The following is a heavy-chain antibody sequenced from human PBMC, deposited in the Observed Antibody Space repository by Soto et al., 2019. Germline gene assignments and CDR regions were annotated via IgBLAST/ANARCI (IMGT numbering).Heavy chain of an antibody. CDR1: GFTFSSYW. V-gene: IGHV3-74*01. CDR3: ARLDCSSTSCRYYYGMDV. CDR2: INSDGSST. Sequence: PGGSLRLSCAASGFTFSSYWMHWVRQAPGKGLVWVSRINSDGSSTSYADSVKGRFTISRDNAKNTLYLQMNSLRAEDTAVYYCARLDCSSTSCRYYYGMDVWGQGTTVTVSS. D-gene: IGHD2-2*01. J-gene: IGHJ6*02.